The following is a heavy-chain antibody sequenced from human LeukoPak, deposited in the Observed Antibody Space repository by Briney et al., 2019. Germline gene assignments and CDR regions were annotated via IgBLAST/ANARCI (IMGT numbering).Heavy chain of an antibody. Sequence: SETLSLTCTVSGGSISSGGYYWSWIRQHPGKGLEWIGYIYYSVSTYYNQSLKSRVTISVDTSKNQFSLKLSSVTAADTAVYYCARAGDSSGYEYYFDYWGQGTLVTVSS. V-gene: IGHV4-31*03. CDR2: IYYSVST. D-gene: IGHD3-22*01. CDR1: GGSISSGGYY. CDR3: ARAGDSSGYEYYFDY. J-gene: IGHJ4*02.